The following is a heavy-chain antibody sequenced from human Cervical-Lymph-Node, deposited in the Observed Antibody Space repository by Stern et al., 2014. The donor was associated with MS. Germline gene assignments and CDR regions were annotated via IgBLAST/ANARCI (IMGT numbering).Heavy chain of an antibody. CDR3: GSRGLRQIYD. J-gene: IGHJ4*02. Sequence: QVQLGQSGAEVKEPGASVKLSCKASGYTLTSYHMHWVRQAPGQGLEWMGVINPNDAGSTYAQRFQGRVTITRDTSTNTVYMALSSLTSEDTAVYNCGSRGLRQIYDWGQGSLVIVSS. D-gene: IGHD5-12*01. CDR1: GYTLTSYH. CDR2: INPNDAGS. V-gene: IGHV1-46*01.